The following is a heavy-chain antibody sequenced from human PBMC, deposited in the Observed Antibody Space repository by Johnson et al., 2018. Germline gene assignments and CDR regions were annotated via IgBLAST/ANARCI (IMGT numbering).Heavy chain of an antibody. V-gene: IGHV4-59*01. D-gene: IGHD3-16*01. CDR3: ARAVEGGGMDC. J-gene: IGHJ6*02. Sequence: QVQLRESGPGLVKHSATMSLTCTVSGGSISSYSWSWIRQHPGKGLEWIGYNYNSGSPNYNPSLKSQVTISVDPAKNQFSLKLRSVTAADTAVYYCARAVEGGGMDCWGQGTTVTGSS. CDR1: GGSISSYS. CDR2: NYNSGSP.